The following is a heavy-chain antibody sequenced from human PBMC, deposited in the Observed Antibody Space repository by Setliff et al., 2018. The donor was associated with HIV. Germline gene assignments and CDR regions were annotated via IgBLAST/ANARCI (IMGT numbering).Heavy chain of an antibody. V-gene: IGHV1-18*01. CDR2: ISVYNGNT. J-gene: IGHJ4*02. D-gene: IGHD1-26*01. CDR3: ARDLFTVPSREGYDY. CDR1: GYNFNDYG. Sequence: ASVKVSCKASGYNFNDYGIYWVRQAPGQGLEWMGWISVYNGNTNYAQKFQNRVTMTTDTSTSTAYMELRSLRSDDTAVYYCARDLFTVPSREGYDYWGQGTLVTVSS.